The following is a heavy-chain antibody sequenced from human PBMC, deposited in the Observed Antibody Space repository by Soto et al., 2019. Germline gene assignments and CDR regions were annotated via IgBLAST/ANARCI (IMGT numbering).Heavy chain of an antibody. J-gene: IGHJ4*02. CDR3: AGDSPHDSTVAGDY. CDR2: INGDGSQT. D-gene: IGHD3-22*01. Sequence: GGSLRLSCAASGFTFSTHWMHWVRQVPEKGLVWVSRINGDGSQTTYADSVRGRLTISRDNAKNTLYLQMNNLRVEDTAVYYCAGDSPHDSTVAGDYWGRGTLVTVSS. CDR1: GFTFSTHW. V-gene: IGHV3-74*01.